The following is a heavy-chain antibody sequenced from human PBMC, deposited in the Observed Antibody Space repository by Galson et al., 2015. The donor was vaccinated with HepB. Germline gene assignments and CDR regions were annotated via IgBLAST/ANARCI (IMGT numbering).Heavy chain of an antibody. CDR2: IYSGGST. CDR1: GFTVSSNY. Sequence: LRLSCAASGFTVSSNYMSWVRQAPGKGLEWVSVIYSGGSTYYADSVKGRFTISRDNSKNTLYLQMNSLRAEDTAVYYCVRVTAPLINWFDPWGQGTLVTVSS. J-gene: IGHJ5*02. CDR3: VRVTAPLINWFDP. D-gene: IGHD5-18*01. V-gene: IGHV3-66*02.